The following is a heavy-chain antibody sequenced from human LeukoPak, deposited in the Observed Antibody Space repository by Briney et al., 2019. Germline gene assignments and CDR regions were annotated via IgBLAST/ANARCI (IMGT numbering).Heavy chain of an antibody. V-gene: IGHV4-34*01. CDR1: GGSFNNYY. J-gene: IGHJ6*03. CDR3: ARSGCFFCFGTLSVMDV. D-gene: IGHD6-19*01. Sequence: SETLSLTCAVYGGSFNNYYWSWIRQPPGKGLEWIGEIYHSGSTNYNPSLKSRVTISVDTSKNQFSLKLSSVTAADTAVYYCARSGCFFCFGTLSVMDVWGKGTTVTVSS. CDR2: IYHSGST.